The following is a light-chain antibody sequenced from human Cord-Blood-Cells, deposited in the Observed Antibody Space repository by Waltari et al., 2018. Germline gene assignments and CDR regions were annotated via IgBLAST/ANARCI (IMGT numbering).Light chain of an antibody. CDR2: GAS. V-gene: IGKV3-15*01. CDR1: QGISSY. CDR3: QQYNNWPPGT. Sequence: TQSPSSLSASVGDRVTITCRARQGISSYLAWYQQKPGQAPRLLIYGASTRATGIPARFSGSGSGTEFTLTISSLQSEDFAVYYCQQYNNWPPGTFGQGTKVKIK. J-gene: IGKJ1*01.